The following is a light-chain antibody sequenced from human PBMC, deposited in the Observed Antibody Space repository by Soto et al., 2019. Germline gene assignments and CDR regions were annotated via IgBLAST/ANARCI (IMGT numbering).Light chain of an antibody. CDR1: QSVSSNY. V-gene: IGKV3-20*01. CDR3: QQYDNAPLT. Sequence: EVVLTQSPGTLSLSPGERATLSCRASQSVSSNYLAWYQQKPGRAPRLLIFGAFFRATGIPDRFSGSASGNDFTLTISGLEPEDFAMYYCQQYDNAPLTFGGGTRVEI. J-gene: IGKJ4*01. CDR2: GAF.